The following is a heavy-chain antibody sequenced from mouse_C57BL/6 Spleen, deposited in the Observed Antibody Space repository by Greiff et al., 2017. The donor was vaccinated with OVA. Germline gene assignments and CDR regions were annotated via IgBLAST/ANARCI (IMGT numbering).Heavy chain of an antibody. CDR3: ARGSTVVATDYTMDY. Sequence: QVQLKQSGAELTRPGASVKLSCKASGYTFTSYGISWVKQRTGQGLEWIGEIYPRSGNTYYNEKFKGKATLTADKSSSTAYMELRSLTSEDSAVYFCARGSTVVATDYTMDYWGQGTSVTVSS. D-gene: IGHD1-1*01. CDR1: GYTFTSYG. J-gene: IGHJ4*01. CDR2: IYPRSGNT. V-gene: IGHV1-81*01.